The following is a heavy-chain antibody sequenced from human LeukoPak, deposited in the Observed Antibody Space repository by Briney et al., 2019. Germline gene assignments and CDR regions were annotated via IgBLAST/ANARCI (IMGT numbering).Heavy chain of an antibody. J-gene: IGHJ4*02. CDR2: IYYSGST. V-gene: IGHV4-59*01. Sequence: SETLSLTCTVSGGSLSSYYWSWIRQPPGKGLEWIGYIYYSGSTNYNPSLKSRVTISVDTSKNQFSLKLSSVTAADTAVYYCARKSGGVAGGFDYWGQGTLVTVSS. CDR3: ARKSGGVAGGFDY. CDR1: GGSLSSYY. D-gene: IGHD6-19*01.